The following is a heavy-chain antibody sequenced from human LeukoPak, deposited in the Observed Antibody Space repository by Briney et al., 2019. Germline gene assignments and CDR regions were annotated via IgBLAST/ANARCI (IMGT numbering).Heavy chain of an antibody. Sequence: ASVKVSCKASGYTFTSYYMHWVRQAPGQGLEWMGIINPSAGSTGYAQKFQGRVTLTRDTSISTAYMELSSLRFDDTAVYYCARVPRESNSHWGQGTLVTVSS. V-gene: IGHV1-46*01. CDR3: ARVPRESNSH. CDR2: INPSAGST. D-gene: IGHD1-1*01. J-gene: IGHJ4*02. CDR1: GYTFTSYY.